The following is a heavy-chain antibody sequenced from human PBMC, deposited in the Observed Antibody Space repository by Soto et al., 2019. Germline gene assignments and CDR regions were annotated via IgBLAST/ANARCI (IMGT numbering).Heavy chain of an antibody. J-gene: IGHJ6*02. Sequence: EVQLLESGGGLVQPGGSRRLSCAASGCTFSSYAMSWVRQAPGKGLEWVSALSGSGGSTYYADSVKGRFTISRDNSKNTLYLQMTSLRAEDTAVYYCAAARVAKQSYYYGMDVWGQGTTVTVSS. CDR3: AAARVAKQSYYYGMDV. CDR2: LSGSGGST. CDR1: GCTFSSYA. D-gene: IGHD3-3*01. V-gene: IGHV3-23*01.